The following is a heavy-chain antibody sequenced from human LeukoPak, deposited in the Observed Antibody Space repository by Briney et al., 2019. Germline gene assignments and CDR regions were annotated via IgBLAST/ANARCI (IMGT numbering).Heavy chain of an antibody. V-gene: IGHV1-46*01. D-gene: IGHD3-3*01. CDR2: INPSGGST. J-gene: IGHJ4*02. Sequence: GASVKVSCKASGYTFTSYYMHWVRQAPGQGLEWMGIINPSGGSTSYAQKFQGRVTMTRDTSTSTVYMELRSLRSDDTAVYYCARDRTIFGVVPYNRASFDSWGQGTLVTVSS. CDR1: GYTFTSYY. CDR3: ARDRTIFGVVPYNRASFDS.